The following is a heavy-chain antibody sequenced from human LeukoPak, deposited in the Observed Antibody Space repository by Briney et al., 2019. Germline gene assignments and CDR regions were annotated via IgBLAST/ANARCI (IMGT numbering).Heavy chain of an antibody. D-gene: IGHD4-17*01. J-gene: IGHJ3*02. CDR3: ARPSAPSYGDYGTDAFDI. V-gene: IGHV1-2*02. CDR1: GYTFTGYY. CDR2: INPNSGGT. Sequence: ASVKVSCKASGYTFTGYYMHWVRQAPGQGLEWMGWINPNSGGTNYAQKFQGRVTMTRDTSISTAYMELSRLGSDDTAVYYCARPSAPSYGDYGTDAFDIWGQGTMVTVSS.